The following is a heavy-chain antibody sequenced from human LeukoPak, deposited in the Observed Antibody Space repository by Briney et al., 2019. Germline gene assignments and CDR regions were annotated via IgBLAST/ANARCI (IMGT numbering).Heavy chain of an antibody. CDR1: GFTFSSYA. J-gene: IGHJ6*04. D-gene: IGHD2-2*01. CDR2: ISSNGGST. V-gene: IGHV3-64D*06. Sequence: GGSLRLSCSASGFTFSSYAMHWVRQAPGKGLEYVSAISSNGGSTYYADSVKGRFTISRDNSKNTLYLQMSSLRAGDTAVYYCVKGYCSSTSCYGYYYYGMDVWGKGTTVTVSS. CDR3: VKGYCSSTSCYGYYYYGMDV.